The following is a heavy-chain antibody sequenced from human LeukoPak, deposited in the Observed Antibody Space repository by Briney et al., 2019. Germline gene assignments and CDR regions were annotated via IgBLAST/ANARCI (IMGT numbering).Heavy chain of an antibody. J-gene: IGHJ5*02. Sequence: PSETLSLTCTVSGGSISSGSYYWRWLRQPAGTGLEWIGRIYTSGSTNYNPSLKSRVTISVDTSKNQFSLKLSSVTAADTAVYYCARADYDFWSGYSFNWFDPWGQGTLVTVSS. CDR1: GGSISSGSYY. V-gene: IGHV4-61*02. CDR2: IYTSGST. D-gene: IGHD3-3*01. CDR3: ARADYDFWSGYSFNWFDP.